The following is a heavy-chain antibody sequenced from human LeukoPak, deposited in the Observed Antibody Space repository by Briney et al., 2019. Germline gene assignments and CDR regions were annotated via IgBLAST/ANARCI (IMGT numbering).Heavy chain of an antibody. CDR1: GYTFTGYY. J-gene: IGHJ1*01. CDR3: ARWDCGDYPAEYFQH. D-gene: IGHD4-17*01. CDR2: INPNSGGT. V-gene: IGHV1-2*02. Sequence: GASVKVPCKASGYTFTGYYMHWVRQAPGQGREWMGWINPNSGGTNYAQKFQGRVTMTRDTSISTAYMELSRLRSDDTAVYYCARWDCGDYPAEYFQHWGQGTLVTVSS.